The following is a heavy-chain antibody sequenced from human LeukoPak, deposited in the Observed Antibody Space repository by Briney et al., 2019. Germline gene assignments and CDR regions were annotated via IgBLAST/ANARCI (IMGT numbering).Heavy chain of an antibody. CDR2: INSDGSST. CDR1: GLTFSSYW. V-gene: IGHV3-74*01. D-gene: IGHD2-21*01. J-gene: IGHJ3*02. CDR3: ARGRAAIGVVVANGPDAFDI. Sequence: PGGSLRLSCAVSGLTFSSYWMHWVRQAPGKGLVWVSRINSDGSSTSYADSVKGRFTISRDNAKNTLYLQMNSLRAEDTAVYYCARGRAAIGVVVANGPDAFDIWGQGTMVTVSS.